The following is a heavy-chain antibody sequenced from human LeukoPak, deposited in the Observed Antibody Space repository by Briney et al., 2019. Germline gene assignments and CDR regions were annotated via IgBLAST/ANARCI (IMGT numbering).Heavy chain of an antibody. CDR2: IMQDGSEK. D-gene: IGHD2-8*01. J-gene: IGHJ4*02. CDR3: ARDDCTNGVRCFVY. Sequence: AGSLRLSCAASGFSFSNYWMSWVRQAPGKGLEWVANIMQDGSEKYYVDSVKGRFTISRDNAKNSLYLQMDSLRAEDTAVYYCARDDCTNGVRCFVYWSQGTLVTVSS. V-gene: IGHV3-7*01. CDR1: GFSFSNYW.